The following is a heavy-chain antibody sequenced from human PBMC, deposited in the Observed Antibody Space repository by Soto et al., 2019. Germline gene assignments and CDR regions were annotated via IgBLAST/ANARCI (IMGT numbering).Heavy chain of an antibody. CDR1: GFTFSSYS. CDR3: ARDYTGYSSGCPVY. Sequence: EVQLVESGGGLVKPGGSLRLSCAASGFTFSSYSMNWVRQAPGKGLEWVSSISSSSSDIYYADSVKGRFTISRDNAKNSLYLQMNSLRAEDTDVYYCARDYTGYSSGCPVYWGQGTLVTVSS. D-gene: IGHD6-19*01. CDR2: ISSSSSDI. V-gene: IGHV3-21*01. J-gene: IGHJ4*02.